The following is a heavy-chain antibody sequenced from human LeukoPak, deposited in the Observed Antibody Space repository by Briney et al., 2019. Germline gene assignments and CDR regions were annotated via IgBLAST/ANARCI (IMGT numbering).Heavy chain of an antibody. D-gene: IGHD3-3*01. V-gene: IGHV3-7*03. J-gene: IGHJ4*02. CDR3: ARDVLGRSGEQLDY. CDR2: IKEDGSLK. Sequence: GGSLRLSCATSGFTFSTYWMTWVRQAPVKGLEWVPNIKEDGSLKYYVDSVKGRFTISRDNAKNSLYLQMSSLRVEDTAVYYCARDVLGRSGEQLDYWGQGTLVTVSS. CDR1: GFTFSTYW.